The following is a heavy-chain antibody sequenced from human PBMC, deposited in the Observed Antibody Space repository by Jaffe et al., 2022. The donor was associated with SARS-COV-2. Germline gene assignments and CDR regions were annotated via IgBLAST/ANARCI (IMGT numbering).Heavy chain of an antibody. CDR1: GYSFTSYW. CDR3: ARTYYYDSSGYYHPSAFDI. J-gene: IGHJ3*02. V-gene: IGHV5-10-1*03. Sequence: EVQLVQSGAEVKKPGESLRISCKGSGYSFTSYWISWVRQMPGKGLEWMGRIDPSDSYTNYSPSFQGHVTISADKSISTAYLQWSSLKASDTAMYYCARTYYYDSSGYYHPSAFDIWGQGTMVTVSS. CDR2: IDPSDSYT. D-gene: IGHD3-22*01.